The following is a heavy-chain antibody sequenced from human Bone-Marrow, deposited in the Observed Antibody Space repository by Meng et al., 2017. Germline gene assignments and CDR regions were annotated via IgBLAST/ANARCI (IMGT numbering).Heavy chain of an antibody. J-gene: IGHJ6*02. V-gene: IGHV1-69*06. Sequence: SVKVSCKASGGTFSSYAISWVRQAPRQGLEWMGGIIPIFGTANYAQKFQGRVTITADKSTSTAYMELSSLRSEDTAVYYCASAHTIFGVVTTLRWGMDVWGQGTTVTVSS. CDR2: IIPIFGTA. CDR1: GGTFSSYA. D-gene: IGHD3-3*01. CDR3: ASAHTIFGVVTTLRWGMDV.